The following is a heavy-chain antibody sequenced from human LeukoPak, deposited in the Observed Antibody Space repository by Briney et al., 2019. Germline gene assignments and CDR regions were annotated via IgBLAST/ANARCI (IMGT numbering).Heavy chain of an antibody. J-gene: IGHJ3*02. D-gene: IGHD2-15*01. V-gene: IGHV4-30-2*01. Sequence: PSETLSLTCAVSGGSISSGGYSWSWIRQPPRKGLEWIGYIYHSGSTYYNPSLKSRVTISVDRSKNQFSLKLSSVTAADTAVYYCARSVVAGDAFDIWGQGTMVTVSS. CDR3: ARSVVAGDAFDI. CDR1: GGSISSGGYS. CDR2: IYHSGST.